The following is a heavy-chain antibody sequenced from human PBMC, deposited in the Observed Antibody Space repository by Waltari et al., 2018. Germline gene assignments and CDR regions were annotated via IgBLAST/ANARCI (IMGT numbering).Heavy chain of an antibody. CDR3: ASMDVDTVSFDY. D-gene: IGHD5-18*01. J-gene: IGHJ4*02. Sequence: QVQLQESGPGLVKPSETLSLTCAVSGYSISSGYYWGWIRQPPGKGLEWIGSIYHSGSTYYNPSLKSRVTISVDTSKNQFSLKLSSVTAADTAVYYCASMDVDTVSFDYWGQGTLVTVSS. CDR1: GYSISSGYY. V-gene: IGHV4-38-2*01. CDR2: IYHSGST.